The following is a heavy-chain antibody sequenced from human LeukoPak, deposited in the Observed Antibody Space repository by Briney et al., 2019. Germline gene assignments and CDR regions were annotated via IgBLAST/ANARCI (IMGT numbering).Heavy chain of an antibody. Sequence: KPGGSLRLSCAASGFTFSDYYMSWIRQAPGKGLEWVSYISSSGSTIYYADSVKGRFTISRDNAKNSLYLQMNSLRAEDTAVYYCARGPPKSITRHNIVVVVWGKGTTVTVSS. J-gene: IGHJ6*04. CDR1: GFTFSDYY. CDR2: ISSSGSTI. D-gene: IGHD2-15*01. CDR3: ARGPPKSITRHNIVVVV. V-gene: IGHV3-11*04.